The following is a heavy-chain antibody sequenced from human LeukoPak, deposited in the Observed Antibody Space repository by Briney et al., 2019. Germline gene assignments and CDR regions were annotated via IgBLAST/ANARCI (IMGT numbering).Heavy chain of an antibody. Sequence: GGSLRPSCAASGFTFSSYAMHWVRQAPGKGLEYVSAISSNGGSTYYANSVKGRFTISRDNSKNTLYLQMGSLRAEDKAVYYCAGGSGSYYDYWGQGTLVTVSS. CDR3: AGGSGSYYDY. J-gene: IGHJ4*02. CDR2: ISSNGGST. D-gene: IGHD1-26*01. CDR1: GFTFSSYA. V-gene: IGHV3-64*01.